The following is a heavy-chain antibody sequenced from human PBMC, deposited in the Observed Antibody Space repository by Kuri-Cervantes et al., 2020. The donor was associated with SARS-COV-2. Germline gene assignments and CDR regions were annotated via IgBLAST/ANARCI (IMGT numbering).Heavy chain of an antibody. CDR3: ARRVGYYFDY. V-gene: IGHV5-10-1*01. J-gene: IGHJ4*02. D-gene: IGHD2-15*01. CDR1: GYSFTSYW. Sequence: GESLKISCKGSGYSFTSYWISWVRQMPGEGLEWMGRIDPSDSYTNYSPSFQGHVTIPADKSISTAYLQWSSLKASDTAMYYCARRVGYYFDYWGQGTLVTVSS. CDR2: IDPSDSYT.